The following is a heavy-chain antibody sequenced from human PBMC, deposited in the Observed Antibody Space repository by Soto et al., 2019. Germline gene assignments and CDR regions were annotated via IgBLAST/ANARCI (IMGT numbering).Heavy chain of an antibody. D-gene: IGHD2-2*01. J-gene: IGHJ4*02. CDR1: GFTFSSYA. V-gene: IGHV3-23*01. CDR2: ISGSGGST. Sequence: EVQLLESGGGMVQPGGSLRLTCAASGFTFSSYAMSWVRQAPGKGLEWVSAISGSGGSTYYADSVKGRFTISRDNSKNTLYLQMNSLRAEDTAVYYCAGELIVVVPSANDYWGQGTLVTVSS. CDR3: AGELIVVVPSANDY.